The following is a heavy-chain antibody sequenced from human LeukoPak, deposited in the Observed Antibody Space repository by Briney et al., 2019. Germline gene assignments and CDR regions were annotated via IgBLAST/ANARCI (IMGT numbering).Heavy chain of an antibody. J-gene: IGHJ4*02. D-gene: IGHD5-12*01. CDR2: IYYSGST. CDR3: AREYSAFDY. CDR1: GDPISSYSDY. V-gene: IGHV4-61*08. Sequence: SETLSLTCTVSGDPISSYSDYKWTWIRQPPGKRLEWIGYIYYSGSTNYNPSLRSRVTISVDTSKNRFSLKLTSVTAADTAVYYCAREYSAFDYWSQGTLVTVSS.